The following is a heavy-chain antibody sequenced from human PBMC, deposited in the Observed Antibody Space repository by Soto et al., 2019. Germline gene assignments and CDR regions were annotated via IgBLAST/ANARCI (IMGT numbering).Heavy chain of an antibody. Sequence: SETLSLTCGVSGGTVASSHWWSWVRQSPGRGLEWIGNVYHTGDANFNPSLQSRVTFSVDKSNNQFSLRLTSVTAADTAVYFCAREIVTAGGNNYFDPWGQGTLVTVSS. CDR1: GGTVASSHW. V-gene: IGHV4-4*02. D-gene: IGHD2-21*02. J-gene: IGHJ5*02. CDR3: AREIVTAGGNNYFDP. CDR2: VYHTGDA.